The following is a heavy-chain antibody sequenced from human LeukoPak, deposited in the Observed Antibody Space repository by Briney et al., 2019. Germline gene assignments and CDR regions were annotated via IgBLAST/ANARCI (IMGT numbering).Heavy chain of an antibody. CDR3: ASSGWLLSPFEY. CDR1: GGSISSYY. Sequence: PSQTLSLTCTVSGGSISSYYWSWIRQPPGKGLEWIGYIYYSGSTNYNPSLKSRVTISVDTSKNQFSLKLSSVTAADTAVYYCASSGWLLSPFEYWDQGTLVTVSS. V-gene: IGHV4-59*01. CDR2: IYYSGST. J-gene: IGHJ4*02. D-gene: IGHD3-3*01.